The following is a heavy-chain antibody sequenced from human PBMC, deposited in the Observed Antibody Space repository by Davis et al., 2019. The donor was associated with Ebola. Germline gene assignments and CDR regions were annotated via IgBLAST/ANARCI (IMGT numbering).Heavy chain of an antibody. CDR3: ARDSDAFDI. Sequence: MPSETLSLTCTVSGASINSVPYSWGWIRQPPGKGLEWIGSIYYSGTTYYSPSLKSRVTISLDTSKNQFSLKLTSVTAADTAVYYCARDSDAFDIWGQGTMVTVSS. CDR1: GASINSVPYS. J-gene: IGHJ3*02. V-gene: IGHV4-39*07. CDR2: IYYSGTT.